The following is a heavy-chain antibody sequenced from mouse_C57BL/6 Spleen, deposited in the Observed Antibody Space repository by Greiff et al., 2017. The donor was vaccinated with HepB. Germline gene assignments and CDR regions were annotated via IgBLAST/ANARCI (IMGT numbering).Heavy chain of an antibody. CDR2: INPNNGGT. Sequence: VQLQQSGPELVKPGASVKISCKASGYTFTDYYMNWVKQSHGKSLEWIGDINPNNGGTSYNQKFKGKATLTVDKSSSTAYMELRSLTSEDSAVYYCARPGTYSPFAYWGQGTLVTVSA. CDR3: ARPGTYSPFAY. CDR1: GYTFTDYY. D-gene: IGHD2-10*01. V-gene: IGHV1-26*01. J-gene: IGHJ3*01.